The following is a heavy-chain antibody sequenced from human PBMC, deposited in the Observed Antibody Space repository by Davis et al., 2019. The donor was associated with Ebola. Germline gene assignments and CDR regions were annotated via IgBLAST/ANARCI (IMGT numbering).Heavy chain of an antibody. V-gene: IGHV3-23*01. CDR1: GFTFSSYA. CDR2: IRSNSGNT. J-gene: IGHJ6*02. D-gene: IGHD5-12*01. Sequence: GGSLRLSCAASGFTFSSYAMSWVRQAPGKGLEWVAGIRSNSGNTYYADSVKGRFTISRDNSKNTLYLQMNSLRAEDTAVYYCVKWHVDYGMDVWGQGTTVTVSS. CDR3: VKWHVDYGMDV.